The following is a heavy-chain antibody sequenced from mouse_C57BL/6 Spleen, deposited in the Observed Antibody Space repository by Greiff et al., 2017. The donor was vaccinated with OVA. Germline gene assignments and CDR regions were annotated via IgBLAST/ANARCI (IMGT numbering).Heavy chain of an antibody. V-gene: IGHV6-3*01. CDR3: TEDYGRGLFDY. Sequence: EVQLQQSGGGLVQPGGSMKLSCVASGFTFSNYWMNWVRQSPEKGLEWVAQIRLKSDNYATHYAESVKGRFTISRDDSKSSVYLQMNNLRAEDTGIYYGTEDYGRGLFDYWGQGTTLTVSS. CDR1: GFTFSNYW. J-gene: IGHJ2*01. CDR2: IRLKSDNYAT. D-gene: IGHD1-1*01.